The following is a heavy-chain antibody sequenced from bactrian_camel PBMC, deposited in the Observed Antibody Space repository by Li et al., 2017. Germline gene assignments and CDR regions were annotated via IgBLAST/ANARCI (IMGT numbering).Heavy chain of an antibody. CDR1: GYIPSSYC. J-gene: IGHJ6*01. CDR3: TTLNS. V-gene: IGHV3S42*01. CDR2: MAGGGTG. Sequence: DVQLVESGGGSVQAGGSLRLACAASGYIPSSYCMAWFRQAPGKGLEWVSTMAGGGTGAYTDSVKGRFTISRDNAKNTLYMQMNSLKTEDTAVYYCTTLNSWGQGTQVTVS.